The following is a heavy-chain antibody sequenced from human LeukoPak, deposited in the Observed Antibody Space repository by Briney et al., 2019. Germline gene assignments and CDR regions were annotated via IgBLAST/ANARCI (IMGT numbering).Heavy chain of an antibody. V-gene: IGHV3-13*01. CDR3: VREARGYHYTYFDY. J-gene: IGHJ4*02. CDR1: GFTLGSHD. Sequence: PGGSLRLSCTASGFTLGSHDMHWVRQIPGQGMEWVAAVSSGFHAFFADSVQGRFTGSREDARNSLYLQMNSLGAGDTAVYYCVREARGYHYTYFDYWGQGTLVTVSS. D-gene: IGHD5-18*01. CDR2: VSSGFHA.